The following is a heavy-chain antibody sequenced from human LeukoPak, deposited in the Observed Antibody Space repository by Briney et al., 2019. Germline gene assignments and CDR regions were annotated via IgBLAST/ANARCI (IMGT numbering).Heavy chain of an antibody. J-gene: IGHJ4*02. D-gene: IGHD2-8*01. Sequence: GGSLRLSCAASGFTFSTYAMNWVRQAPGKGLEWVSAISGSGSSTYYADSVKGRLTISRDNSKNTLYLQMNSLRGEDTAVYYCARRYCTNGVCYFFDYWGQGTLVTVSS. CDR2: ISGSGSST. V-gene: IGHV3-23*01. CDR3: ARRYCTNGVCYFFDY. CDR1: GFTFSTYA.